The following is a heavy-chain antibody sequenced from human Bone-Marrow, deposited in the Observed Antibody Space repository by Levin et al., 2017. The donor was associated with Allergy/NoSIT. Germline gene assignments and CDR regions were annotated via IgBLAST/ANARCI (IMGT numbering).Heavy chain of an antibody. CDR2: INNDGGGI. J-gene: IGHJ6*02. V-gene: IGHV3-74*01. CDR3: ARFGDAYCSSTACYDYNLDV. Sequence: GESLKISCAASGFTFRTYWMNWVRQVPGKGLVWVARINNDGGGIIYADSVKGRFTVSRDNAKNTLFLQMNNLSVDDTAVYYCARFGDAYCSSTACYDYNLDVWGQGTTVTVS. D-gene: IGHD2-2*01. CDR1: GFTFRTYW.